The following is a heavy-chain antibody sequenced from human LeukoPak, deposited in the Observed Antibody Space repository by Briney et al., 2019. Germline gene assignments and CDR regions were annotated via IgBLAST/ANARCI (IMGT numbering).Heavy chain of an antibody. Sequence: SETLSLTCAVYGGSFSGYYWSWIRQPPGKGLEWLGEINHSGSTNYNPSLKSRVTISVDTFKNQFSLKLSSVTAADTAVYYCATGGVDYGAPGSFDIWGQGTMVTVSS. D-gene: IGHD4-17*01. V-gene: IGHV4-34*01. CDR3: ATGGVDYGAPGSFDI. J-gene: IGHJ3*02. CDR2: INHSGST. CDR1: GGSFSGYY.